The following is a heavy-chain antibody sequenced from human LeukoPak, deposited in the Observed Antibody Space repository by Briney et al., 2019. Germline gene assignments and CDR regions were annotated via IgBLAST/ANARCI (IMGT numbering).Heavy chain of an antibody. D-gene: IGHD3-10*01. CDR3: AKGGGSGSIEFDY. CDR1: GFTFSSYG. Sequence: GGSLRLSCAASGFTFSSYGMSWVRQAPGKGLEWVSAISGSGGSTYYADSVKGRFTISRDNSKNTLYLQMNSLRAEDTAVYYCAKGGGSGSIEFDYWGQGTLVTVSS. J-gene: IGHJ4*02. V-gene: IGHV3-23*01. CDR2: ISGSGGST.